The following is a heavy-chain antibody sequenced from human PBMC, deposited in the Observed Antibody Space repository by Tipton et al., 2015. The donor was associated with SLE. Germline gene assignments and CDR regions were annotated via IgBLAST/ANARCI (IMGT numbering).Heavy chain of an antibody. Sequence: LRLSCAASGFTVSSNYMSWVRQAPGKGLEWIGYIYYSGNTYYNPSLGSRLTISVDTSKDQFSLRLTSVTAADTAVYYCARATDWNLSPDVWGKGTTVTVSS. CDR1: GFTVSSNY. V-gene: IGHV4-31*02. J-gene: IGHJ6*04. D-gene: IGHD1-7*01. CDR3: ARATDWNLSPDV. CDR2: IYYSGNT.